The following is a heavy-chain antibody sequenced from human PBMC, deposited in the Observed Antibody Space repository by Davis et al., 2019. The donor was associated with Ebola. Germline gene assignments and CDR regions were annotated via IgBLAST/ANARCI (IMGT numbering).Heavy chain of an antibody. Sequence: ASVKVSCKASGYMFPGYRMHWVRQAPGQGLEWMGWINPNSGGTNYAQKFQGRVTMTSDTSITTAYMELTSLTSDDTAVYFCARDWQGATSLDYWGQGTLVTVSS. J-gene: IGHJ4*02. CDR3: ARDWQGATSLDY. V-gene: IGHV1-2*02. CDR2: INPNSGGT. CDR1: GYMFPGYR. D-gene: IGHD1-26*01.